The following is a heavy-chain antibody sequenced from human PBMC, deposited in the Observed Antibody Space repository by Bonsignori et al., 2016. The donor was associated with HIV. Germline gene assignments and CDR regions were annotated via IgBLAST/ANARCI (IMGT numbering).Heavy chain of an antibody. J-gene: IGHJ4*02. V-gene: IGHV3-30*02. Sequence: VRQAPGKGLDWVAFIRNDGTEKYYADSVKGRFTISRDNSKNTLYLQMNSLRVEDTAVYYCTKIRTGTTSYFDRWGQGTLVTVSS. CDR2: IRNDGTEK. D-gene: IGHD1-7*01. CDR3: TKIRTGTTSYFDR.